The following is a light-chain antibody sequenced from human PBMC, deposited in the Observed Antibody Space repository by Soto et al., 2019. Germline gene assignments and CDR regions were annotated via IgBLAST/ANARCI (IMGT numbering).Light chain of an antibody. Sequence: DIQMTQSPGSRSTFXLGGVTIAXXASQSISSYLNWYQQKPGKAPKLLIYAASSLQSGVPSRFSGSGSGTDFTLTISSLQPEDFATYYCQQSYSTLLTFGGGTKVDI. V-gene: IGKV1-39*01. J-gene: IGKJ4*01. CDR1: QSISSY. CDR3: QQSYSTLLT. CDR2: AAS.